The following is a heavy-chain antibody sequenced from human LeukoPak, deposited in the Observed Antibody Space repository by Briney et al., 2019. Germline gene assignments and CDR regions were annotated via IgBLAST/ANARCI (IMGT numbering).Heavy chain of an antibody. CDR1: GYSFTSYW. D-gene: IGHD4-11*01. V-gene: IGHV5-51*01. Sequence: GESLKISCRGSGYSFTSYWIGWVRPMPGKGLEWMGIIYPGDSDTRYSPSFQGQVTISADKSISTAYLQWSSLKASDTAMYYCARQLATVTTAQPTYYYYYMDVWGKGTTVTVSS. CDR3: ARQLATVTTAQPTYYYYYMDV. J-gene: IGHJ6*03. CDR2: IYPGDSDT.